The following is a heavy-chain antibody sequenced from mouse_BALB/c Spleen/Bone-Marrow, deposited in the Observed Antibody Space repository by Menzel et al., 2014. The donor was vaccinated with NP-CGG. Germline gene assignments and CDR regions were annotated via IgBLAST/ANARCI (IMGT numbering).Heavy chain of an antibody. D-gene: IGHD1-2*01. J-gene: IGHJ3*01. CDR1: GFDFSRYW. V-gene: IGHV4-1*02. Sequence: EVKLEESGGGLVQPRGSLKLSCAASGFDFSRYWMSWVRQAPGKGLEWIGEINPDSITINYTPSLKDKFIISRDNAKNTLYLQMSKVRSENTALYYCARLGYYGSFAYWGQGTLVTVSA. CDR2: INPDSITI. CDR3: ARLGYYGSFAY.